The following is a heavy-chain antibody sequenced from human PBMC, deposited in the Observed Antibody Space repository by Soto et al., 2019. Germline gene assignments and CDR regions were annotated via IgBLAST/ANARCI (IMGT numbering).Heavy chain of an antibody. CDR2: IYSGGST. J-gene: IGHJ6*02. CDR1: GFTVSSNY. V-gene: IGHV3-53*01. Sequence: EVQLVESGGGLIQPGGSLRLSCAASGFTVSSNYMSWVRQAPGKGLEWVSVIYSGGSTYYADSVKGRFTISRDNSKNTLYLQMNSLRAEDTAAYYCAREGGGSTSGLKNGMDVWGQGTTVTVSS. D-gene: IGHD2-2*01. CDR3: AREGGGSTSGLKNGMDV.